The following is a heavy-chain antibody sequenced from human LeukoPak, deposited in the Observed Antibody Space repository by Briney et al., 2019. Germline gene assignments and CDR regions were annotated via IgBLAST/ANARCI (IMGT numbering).Heavy chain of an antibody. CDR1: GGSISSGDYY. D-gene: IGHD3-3*01. CDR2: IYHSGSS. J-gene: IGHJ4*02. V-gene: IGHV4-30-4*01. Sequence: SETLSLTCTVSGGSISSGDYYWNWIRQPPGKGLEWIGFIYHSGSSYYNPSLKSRVTISVDASKNQFSLKLSSVTAADTAVYYCARGIFGVVIYLYWGQGTLVTVSS. CDR3: ARGIFGVVIYLY.